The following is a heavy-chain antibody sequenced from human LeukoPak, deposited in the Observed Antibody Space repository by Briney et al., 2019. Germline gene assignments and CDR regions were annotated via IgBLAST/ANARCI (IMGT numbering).Heavy chain of an antibody. CDR1: GFTFSSYA. J-gene: IGHJ4*02. D-gene: IGHD3-10*01. CDR2: LSNSGDSR. Sequence: GGSLRLSCAASGFTFSSYAMSWVRQAPGKGLEWVSGLSNSGDSRYYADSVQGRFTISRDNAKNSLYLQMNSLRDEDTAVYYCARLYYYGSGSSDYWGQGTLVTVSS. CDR3: ARLYYYGSGSSDY. V-gene: IGHV3-23*01.